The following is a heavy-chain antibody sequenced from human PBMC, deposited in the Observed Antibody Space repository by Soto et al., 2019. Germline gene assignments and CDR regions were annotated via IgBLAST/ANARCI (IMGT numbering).Heavy chain of an antibody. CDR3: AKDIAYYDYVWGSYRFPEPDARGGMDV. J-gene: IGHJ6*02. CDR2: ISGSGGST. D-gene: IGHD3-16*02. V-gene: IGHV3-23*01. CDR1: GFTFSSYA. Sequence: PGGSLRLSCAASGFTFSSYAMSWVRQAPGKGLEWVSAISGSGGSTYYADSVKGRFTISRDNSKNTLYLQMNSLRAEDTAVYYCAKDIAYYDYVWGSYRFPEPDARGGMDVWGQGTTVTVSS.